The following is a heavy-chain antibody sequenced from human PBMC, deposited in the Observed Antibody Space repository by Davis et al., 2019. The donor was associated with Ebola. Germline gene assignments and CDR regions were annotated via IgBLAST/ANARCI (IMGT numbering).Heavy chain of an antibody. J-gene: IGHJ5*02. CDR3: ARGGYCSGGSCHNWFDP. V-gene: IGHV3-33*01. D-gene: IGHD2-15*01. CDR2: IWYDGSNK. CDR1: GFTFSSYG. Sequence: GESLKISCAASGFTFSSYGMHWVRQAPGKGLEWVAVIWYDGSNKYYADSVKGRFTISRDNSKNTLYLQMNSLRAEDTAVYYCARGGYCSGGSCHNWFDPWGQGILVTVSS.